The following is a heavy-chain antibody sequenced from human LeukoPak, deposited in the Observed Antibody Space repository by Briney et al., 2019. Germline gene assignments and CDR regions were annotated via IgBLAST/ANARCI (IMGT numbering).Heavy chain of an antibody. Sequence: GGSLRLFCAASGFTFSSYSMNWVRQAPGKGLEGVSSISSSSSYIYYADSVKGRFTISRANAKNSLYLQMNSLGAEDTAVYYCARDKGIYDFWSGYYWYWGQGTLVTVSS. V-gene: IGHV3-21*01. CDR2: ISSSSSYI. J-gene: IGHJ4*02. CDR3: ARDKGIYDFWSGYYWY. D-gene: IGHD3-3*01. CDR1: GFTFSSYS.